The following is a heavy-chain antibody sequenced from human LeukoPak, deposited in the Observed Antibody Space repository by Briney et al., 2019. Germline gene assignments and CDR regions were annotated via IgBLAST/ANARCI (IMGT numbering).Heavy chain of an antibody. Sequence: PGGSLRLSCEASGFTFSHYWMTWVRQAPGKGLEWVANIKQDGSEKDYVDSVKGRFTISRDNAKNSLYLRMNSLRVEDTAVYYCARDLPPTYYWGQGTLVTVSS. J-gene: IGHJ4*02. V-gene: IGHV3-7*01. CDR3: ARDLPPTYY. CDR1: GFTFSHYW. CDR2: IKQDGSEK.